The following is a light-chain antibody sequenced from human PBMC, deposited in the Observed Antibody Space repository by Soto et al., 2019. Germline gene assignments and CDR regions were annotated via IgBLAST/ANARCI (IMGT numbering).Light chain of an antibody. CDR1: QSVSSN. CDR3: QQYNNWPPYT. CDR2: GAS. V-gene: IGKV3-15*01. J-gene: IGKJ2*01. Sequence: EIVMTQSPATLSVXPGXRATLSCRASQSVSSNXAWYQQKPCQAPRLLIYGASTRATGIPARFSGSGSGTEFTLTISSLQSEDFAVYYCQQYNNWPPYTFGQGTKLEIK.